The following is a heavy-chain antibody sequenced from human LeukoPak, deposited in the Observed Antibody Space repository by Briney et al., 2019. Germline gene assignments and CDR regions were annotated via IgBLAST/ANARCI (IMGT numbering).Heavy chain of an antibody. CDR2: IKQDGSEK. CDR3: ARDKISSSWYLHAFDI. V-gene: IGHV3-7*01. D-gene: IGHD6-13*01. J-gene: IGHJ3*02. CDR1: GFTFSSYW. Sequence: GGSLRLSCAASGFTFSSYWMSWVRQAPGKGLEWVANIKQDGSEKYYVDSVKGRFTISRDNAKNSLYLQINSLRAEDTAVYYCARDKISSSWYLHAFDIWGQGTMVTVSS.